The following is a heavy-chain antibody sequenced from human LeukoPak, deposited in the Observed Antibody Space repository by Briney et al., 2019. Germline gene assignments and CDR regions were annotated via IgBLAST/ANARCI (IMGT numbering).Heavy chain of an antibody. D-gene: IGHD2-15*01. V-gene: IGHV3-66*01. J-gene: IGHJ3*02. CDR2: IYSGGST. CDR1: GFTVSSNY. Sequence: GGSLRLSCAASGFTVSSNYMSWVRQAQGKGLEWVSVIYSGGSTYYEDSVKGRFTISRDNSKNTLYLQMNSLRAEDTAVYYCAIDIEYCSRGSCYPNSFDIWGQGTMVTVSS. CDR3: AIDIEYCSRGSCYPNSFDI.